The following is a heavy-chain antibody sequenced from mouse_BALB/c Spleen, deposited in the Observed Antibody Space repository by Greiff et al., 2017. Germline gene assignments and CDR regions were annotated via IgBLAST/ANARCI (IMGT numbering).Heavy chain of an antibody. Sequence: EVQLQQSGTVLARPGASVKMSCKASGYTFTSYWMHWVKQRPGQGLEWIGAIYPGNSDTSYNQKFKGKAKLTAVTSTSTAYMELSSLTNEDSAVYYCTRPDYYGSLYYFDYWGQGTTLTVSS. CDR1: GYTFTSYW. J-gene: IGHJ2*01. D-gene: IGHD1-1*01. CDR3: TRPDYYGSLYYFDY. V-gene: IGHV1-5*01. CDR2: IYPGNSDT.